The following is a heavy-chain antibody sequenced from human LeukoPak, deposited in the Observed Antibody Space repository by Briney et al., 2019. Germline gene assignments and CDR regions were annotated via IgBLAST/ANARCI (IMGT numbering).Heavy chain of an antibody. J-gene: IGHJ3*02. CDR3: ATKLWFGELADAFDI. CDR1: GFTFSSYS. V-gene: IGHV3-21*04. CDR2: ISSSSSYI. Sequence: PGGSLRLSCAASGFTFSSYSMNWVRQAPGKGLEWVSSISSSSSYIYYADSVKGRFTISRDNSKNTLYLQMNSLRAEDTAVYYCATKLWFGELADAFDIWGQGTMVTVSS. D-gene: IGHD3-10*01.